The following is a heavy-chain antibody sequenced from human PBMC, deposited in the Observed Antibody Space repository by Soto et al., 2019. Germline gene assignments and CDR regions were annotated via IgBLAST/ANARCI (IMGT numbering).Heavy chain of an antibody. Sequence: GASVKVSCKASGYTFTSYGISWVRQAPGQGLEWMGWISAYNGNTNYAQKLQGRVTMTTDTSTGTAYMELRSLRSDDTAVYYCARGNYDYVWGSYYYYGMDVWGQGTTVTVSS. J-gene: IGHJ6*02. CDR1: GYTFTSYG. CDR2: ISAYNGNT. D-gene: IGHD3-16*01. V-gene: IGHV1-18*01. CDR3: ARGNYDYVWGSYYYYGMDV.